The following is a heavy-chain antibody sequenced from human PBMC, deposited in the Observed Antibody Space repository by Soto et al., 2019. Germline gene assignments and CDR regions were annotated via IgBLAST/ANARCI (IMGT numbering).Heavy chain of an antibody. D-gene: IGHD6-19*01. CDR1: GGSISSYY. V-gene: IGHV4-59*08. J-gene: IGHJ1*01. Sequence: QVQLQESGPGLVKPSETLSLTCTVSGGSISSYYWSWIRQPPGKGLEWIGYIYYSGSTNYNPSLKRRVPISVDTSKNQFSLKLSSVTAADTAVYYCARTYSSGWYGEYFQHWGQGTLVTVSS. CDR3: ARTYSSGWYGEYFQH. CDR2: IYYSGST.